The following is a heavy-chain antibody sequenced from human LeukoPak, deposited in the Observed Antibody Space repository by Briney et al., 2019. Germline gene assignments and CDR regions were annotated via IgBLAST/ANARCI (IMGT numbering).Heavy chain of an antibody. CDR3: ARHPTWGGSLYYFDY. CDR1: GVSIDSYF. Sequence: SETLSLTCTVSGVSIDSYFWSWIRRPPGKGLEWIGYIYYSGSTNYNPSLKSRVTISVDTSKNQFSLKLSSVTAADTAVYYCARHPTWGGSLYYFDYWGQGTLVTVSS. CDR2: IYYSGST. V-gene: IGHV4-59*08. D-gene: IGHD1-26*01. J-gene: IGHJ4*02.